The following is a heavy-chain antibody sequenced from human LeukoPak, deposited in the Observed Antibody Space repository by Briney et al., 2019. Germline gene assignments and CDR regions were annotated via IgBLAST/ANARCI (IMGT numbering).Heavy chain of an antibody. CDR3: ARAEGSASYYYPPAFDS. V-gene: IGHV4-59*01. J-gene: IGHJ4*02. CDR2: IYDSGSS. CDR1: GGTLSSYY. D-gene: IGHD3-10*01. Sequence: KPSETLSLTCSVSGGTLSSYYWSWIRQPPGKGLEWIGYIYDSGSSNYNPSFKSRGTISVGKYNKHFSLKLSTVLAADTAVYYCARAEGSASYYYPPAFDSWGRGTLVTVSS.